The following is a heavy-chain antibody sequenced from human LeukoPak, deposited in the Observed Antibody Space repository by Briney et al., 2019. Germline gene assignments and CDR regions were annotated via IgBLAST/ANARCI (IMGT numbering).Heavy chain of an antibody. J-gene: IGHJ2*01. CDR2: IKSKTDGGTT. D-gene: IGHD4/OR15-4a*01. V-gene: IGHV3-15*01. Sequence: GGSLRLSCAASGFTFSNAWMSWARQAPGKGLEWVGRIKSKTDGGTTDYAAPVKGRFTISKDDSKNTLHLQISSQNTEDTAVYYCTPLTDLTIGNYWYFDLWGRGTLVTVSS. CDR3: TPLTDLTIGNYWYFDL. CDR1: GFTFSNAW.